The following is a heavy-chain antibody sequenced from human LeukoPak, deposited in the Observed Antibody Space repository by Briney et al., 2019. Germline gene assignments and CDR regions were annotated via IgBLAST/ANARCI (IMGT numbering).Heavy chain of an antibody. J-gene: IGHJ4*02. Sequence: PSETLSLTCTVSGGSISSYYWSWIRQPPGKGLEWIGYIYYSGSTNYNPSLKSRVTISVDTSKNQFSLKLSSVTAADTAVYYCARGPYGSGSYYNGEPWGQGTLVTVSS. CDR2: IYYSGST. V-gene: IGHV4-59*01. CDR1: GGSISSYY. CDR3: ARGPYGSGSYYNGEP. D-gene: IGHD3-10*01.